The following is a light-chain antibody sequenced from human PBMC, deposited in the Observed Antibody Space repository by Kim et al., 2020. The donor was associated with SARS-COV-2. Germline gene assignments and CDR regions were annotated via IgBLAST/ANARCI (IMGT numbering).Light chain of an antibody. CDR2: DAS. CDR3: QQRADWPLT. CDR1: QNIFNY. Sequence: EIVLTQSPATLSFSPGERATLSCRASQNIFNYLAWYRQKPGQAPRLLIRDASNRATGIPARFSASGSGTDFTLTISSLEPEDFAVYYCQQRADWPLTFGGGTKLEI. V-gene: IGKV3-11*01. J-gene: IGKJ4*01.